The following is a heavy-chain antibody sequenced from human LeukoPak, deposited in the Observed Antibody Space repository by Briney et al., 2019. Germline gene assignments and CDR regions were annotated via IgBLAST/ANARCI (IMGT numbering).Heavy chain of an antibody. V-gene: IGHV3-30*18. CDR3: AKRLGSSSGYYYYYGMDV. J-gene: IGHJ6*02. D-gene: IGHD6-6*01. CDR2: ISYDGSNK. Sequence: GGSLRLPCAASGFTFSSYGMHWVRQAPGKGLEWAAVISYDGSNKYYADSVKGRFTISRDNSKNTLYLQMNSLRAEDTAVYYCAKRLGSSSGYYYYYGMDVWGQGTTVTVSS. CDR1: GFTFSSYG.